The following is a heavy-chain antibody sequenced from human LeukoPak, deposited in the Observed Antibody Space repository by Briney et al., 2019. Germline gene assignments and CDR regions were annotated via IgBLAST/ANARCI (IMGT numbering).Heavy chain of an antibody. V-gene: IGHV1-18*01. D-gene: IGHD1-7*01. J-gene: IGHJ4*02. CDR3: ARDHSNWNYAPDF. CDR1: GYTFTRYG. Sequence: ASVKVSCKASGYTFTRYGISWVRQAPGQGLQWVGWISASNGNTNYAQKFRDRVTMNTDTSTGTAYLDVRSLTSDDTAVYYCARDHSNWNYAPDFWGQGTLVIVSS. CDR2: ISASNGNT.